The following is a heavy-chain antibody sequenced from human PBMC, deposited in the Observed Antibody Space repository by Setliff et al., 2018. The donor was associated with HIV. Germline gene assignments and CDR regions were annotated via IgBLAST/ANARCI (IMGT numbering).Heavy chain of an antibody. D-gene: IGHD3-10*01. J-gene: IGHJ5*02. CDR2: IYYSGST. CDR1: GGSISSGGYY. V-gene: IGHV4-31*03. Sequence: SETLSLTCTVSGGSISSGGYYWSWIRQHPGKGLEWIGFIYYSGSTYYNPSLKSRVTISVDTSKNQFSLKLSSVTAADTAVYYCARDVGYYGSGSQPWGQGTLVTVSS. CDR3: ARDVGYYGSGSQP.